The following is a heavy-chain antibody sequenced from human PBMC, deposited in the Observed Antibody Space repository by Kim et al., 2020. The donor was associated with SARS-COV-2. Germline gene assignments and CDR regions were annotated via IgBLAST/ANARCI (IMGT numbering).Heavy chain of an antibody. D-gene: IGHD2-15*01. V-gene: IGHV4-61*01. CDR1: GGSVSSGSYY. CDR3: ARGRWPYCSGGSCYSGNWFDP. Sequence: SETLSLTCTVSGGSVSSGSYYWSWIRQPPGKGLEWIGYIYYSGSTNYNPSLKSRVTISVDTSKNQFSLKLSSVTAADTAVYYCARGRWPYCSGGSCYSGNWFDPWGQGTLVTVSS. CDR2: IYYSGST. J-gene: IGHJ5*02.